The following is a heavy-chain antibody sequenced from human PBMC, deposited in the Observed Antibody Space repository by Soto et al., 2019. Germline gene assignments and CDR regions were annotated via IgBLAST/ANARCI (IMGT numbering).Heavy chain of an antibody. Sequence: QVQLQQWGAGPLRPLETLSLTCGVSGGSFSGYYWAWIRQSPGKGLEWIGEINDLGSINYNPSLKSRVRISVDTSKNHYSLNLRSVTAAGTAVYYCARESHDILTGPPWVWYFDLWGRGTLVTVSS. CDR2: INDLGSI. V-gene: IGHV4-34*01. D-gene: IGHD3-9*01. CDR3: ARESHDILTGPPWVWYFDL. CDR1: GGSFSGYY. J-gene: IGHJ2*01.